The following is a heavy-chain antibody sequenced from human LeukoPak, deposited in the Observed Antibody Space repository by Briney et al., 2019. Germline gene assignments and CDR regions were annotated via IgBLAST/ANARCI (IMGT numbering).Heavy chain of an antibody. CDR2: IYTSEST. Sequence: SQTLSLTCTVSGGSISSGSYYWSWIRQPAGKGLEWIGRIYTSESTNYNPSLKSRVTISVDTSKNQFSLKLSSATAADTAVYYCARGSPYYYDSWDGFVFDIWGQGTMVTVSS. CDR1: GGSISSGSYY. D-gene: IGHD3-22*01. J-gene: IGHJ3*02. V-gene: IGHV4-61*02. CDR3: ARGSPYYYDSWDGFVFDI.